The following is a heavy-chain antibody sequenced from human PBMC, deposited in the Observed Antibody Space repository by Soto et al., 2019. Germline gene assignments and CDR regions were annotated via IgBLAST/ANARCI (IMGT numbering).Heavy chain of an antibody. CDR3: TKAGVDKPMFMDNWFDP. D-gene: IGHD5-18*01. CDR2: INSDGSIT. Sequence: PGGSLRLSCVASEFSITSHWMHWVRQAPGKGLVWVSRINSDGSITNYADSVKGRFTISRDNAKNTLYLQMHSLRAEDTAVYYCTKAGVDKPMFMDNWFDPWGQGSLVTVSS. CDR1: EFSITSHW. J-gene: IGHJ5*02. V-gene: IGHV3-74*01.